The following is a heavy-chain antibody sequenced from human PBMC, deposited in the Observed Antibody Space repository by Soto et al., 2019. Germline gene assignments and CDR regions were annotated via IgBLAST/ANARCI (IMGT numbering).Heavy chain of an antibody. J-gene: IGHJ3*02. D-gene: IGHD2-15*01. Sequence: GGSLSRSCAASGFTFNSYAMRWVRQAPGKGLEWVSAISGSGGSTYYADSVKGRFTISRDNSKNTLYLQMNSLRAEDTAVYYCAESYCSGGSCYSPDAFDIWGQGTMVTVSS. CDR2: ISGSGGST. CDR3: AESYCSGGSCYSPDAFDI. V-gene: IGHV3-23*01. CDR1: GFTFNSYA.